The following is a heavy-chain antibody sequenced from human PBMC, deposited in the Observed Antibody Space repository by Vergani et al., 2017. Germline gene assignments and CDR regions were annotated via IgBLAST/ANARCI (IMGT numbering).Heavy chain of an antibody. V-gene: IGHV3-9*01. CDR1: GFTFDDYA. Sequence: EVQLVESGGGLVQPGRSLRLSCAASGFTFDDYAMHWVRQAPGKGLEWVSGISWNSGSIGYADSVKGRFTISRDNAKNSLYLQMNSLRAEDTAVYYCARDGDSHYYYYMDVWGKGTTVTVSS. J-gene: IGHJ6*03. D-gene: IGHD2-21*02. CDR2: ISWNSGSI. CDR3: ARDGDSHYYYYMDV.